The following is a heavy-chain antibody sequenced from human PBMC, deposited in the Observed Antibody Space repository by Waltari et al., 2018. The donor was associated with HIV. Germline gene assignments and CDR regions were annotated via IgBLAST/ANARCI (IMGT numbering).Heavy chain of an antibody. J-gene: IGHJ4*02. V-gene: IGHV1-46*01. CDR3: ARASPTTVTSDFDF. Sequence: QVQLVQSGAEVKKPGASVNVSCKASGYTFTNYYIHWVRQAPGQGLEWMGVITPGGGYATYAQNFQGRLTMTRDTSTSTVFMEVNSLRSEDTAVYYCARASPTTVTSDFDFWGQGTLVTVSS. D-gene: IGHD4-17*01. CDR2: ITPGGGYA. CDR1: GYTFTNYY.